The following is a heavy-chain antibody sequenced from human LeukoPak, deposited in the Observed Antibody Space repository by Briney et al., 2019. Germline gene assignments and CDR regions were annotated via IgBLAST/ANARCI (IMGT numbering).Heavy chain of an antibody. J-gene: IGHJ4*02. CDR2: ISDDGRRK. CDR1: GFSFISYG. D-gene: IGHD4-17*01. V-gene: IGHV3-30*18. CDR3: AKRPSDYGDYVSYFDY. Sequence: GGSLRLSCAASGFSFISYGTHWVRQAPGKGLEWVGVISDDGRRKDYADSVKGRFTISRDNPKDTLYLQMNSLRAEDTAVYYCAKRPSDYGDYVSYFDYWGQGTLVTVSS.